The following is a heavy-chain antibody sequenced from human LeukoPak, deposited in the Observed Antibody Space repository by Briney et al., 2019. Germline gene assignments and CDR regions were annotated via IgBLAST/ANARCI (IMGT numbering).Heavy chain of an antibody. J-gene: IGHJ4*02. CDR1: GYTFTDYY. V-gene: IGHV1-2*02. CDR2: INPNGGGT. CDR3: ASLYGDYVSSDY. Sequence: ASVKVSCKASGYTFTDYYMHWVRQAPGQGVEWMGWINPNGGGTNCAQKFQGRVTMTRDTSISTAYMELSRLRSDDTAVYYCASLYGDYVSSDYWGQGTLVSVSS. D-gene: IGHD4-17*01.